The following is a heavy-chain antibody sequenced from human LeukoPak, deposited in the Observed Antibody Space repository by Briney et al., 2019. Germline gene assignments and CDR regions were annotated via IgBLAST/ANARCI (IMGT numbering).Heavy chain of an antibody. CDR2: INHSGST. V-gene: IGHV4-30-4*08. CDR1: GGSISSGDYY. D-gene: IGHD2-2*01. CDR3: ARLALRVVPAAIPARHIDY. J-gene: IGHJ4*02. Sequence: SQTLSLTCTVSGGSISSGDYYWSWIRQPPGKGLEWIGEINHSGSTNYNPSLKSRVTISVDTSKNQFSLKLSSVTAADTAVHYCARLALRVVPAAIPARHIDYWGQGTLVTVSS.